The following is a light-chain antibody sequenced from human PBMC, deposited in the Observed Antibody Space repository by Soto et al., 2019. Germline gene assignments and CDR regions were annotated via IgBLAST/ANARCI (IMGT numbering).Light chain of an antibody. J-gene: IGLJ2*01. CDR2: SND. CDR3: AAWDGSLNGVA. Sequence: QSVLTQPPSASGTPGQRVTMSCSGSSSNIGGNTVNWYQQLPGMAPKLLIHSNDQRPSGAPDRFSGSKSGTSASLAISGLQTEDEADYSCAAWDGSLNGVAFGGGTKPPS. CDR1: SSNIGGNT. V-gene: IGLV1-44*01.